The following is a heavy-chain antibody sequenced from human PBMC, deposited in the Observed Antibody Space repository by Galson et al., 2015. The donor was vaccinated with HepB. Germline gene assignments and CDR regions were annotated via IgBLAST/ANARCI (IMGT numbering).Heavy chain of an antibody. D-gene: IGHD2-15*01. V-gene: IGHV3-15*01. Sequence: SVRLSCAVSGFTFSNDCMSWVRQAPGKGLEWVGRIKSNTDGGTTDYAAPVKVRFTISRDDSENYLYLQMNSLQTEDTALYYCTTAPVVVGAWGDYWGQGTLVTVSS. CDR3: TTAPVVVGAWGDY. J-gene: IGHJ4*02. CDR1: GFTFSNDC. CDR2: IKSNTDGGTT.